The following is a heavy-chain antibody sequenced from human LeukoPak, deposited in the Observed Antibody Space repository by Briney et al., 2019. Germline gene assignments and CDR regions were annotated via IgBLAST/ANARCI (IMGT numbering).Heavy chain of an antibody. CDR3: ARDGFNWNDGPAYYYYGMDV. V-gene: IGHV1-69*13. CDR2: IIPIFGTA. Sequence: WASVKVSCKASGGTFSSYAISWVRQAPGQGLEWMGGIIPIFGTANYAQKFQGRVTITADESTSTAYMELSSLRSEDTAVYYCARDGFNWNDGPAYYYYGMDVWGQGTTVTVSS. CDR1: GGTFSSYA. J-gene: IGHJ6*02. D-gene: IGHD1-1*01.